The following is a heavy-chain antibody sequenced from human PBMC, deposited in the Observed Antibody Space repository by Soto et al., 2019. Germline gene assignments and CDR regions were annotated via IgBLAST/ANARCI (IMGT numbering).Heavy chain of an antibody. CDR1: GFTFSSYA. J-gene: IGHJ4*02. CDR3: AKGAGYSRSSSHFDY. Sequence: GGSLRLSCAASGFTFSSYAMSWVRQAPGKGLEWVSAISGSGGSTYYADSVKGRFTISRDNSNNTLYLQMNSLRAEETAVYYCAKGAGYSRSSSHFDYWGQGTLVTVSS. D-gene: IGHD6-13*01. V-gene: IGHV3-23*01. CDR2: ISGSGGST.